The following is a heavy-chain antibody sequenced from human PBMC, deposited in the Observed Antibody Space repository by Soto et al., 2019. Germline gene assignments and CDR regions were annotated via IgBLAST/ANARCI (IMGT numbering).Heavy chain of an antibody. CDR3: AREGMYKNYYYYGMDV. J-gene: IGHJ6*02. CDR2: IKEDGSEK. CDR1: GFTFSSYG. V-gene: IGHV3-7*01. D-gene: IGHD1-1*01. Sequence: PGGFLRLSCAASGFTFSSYGVHWVRQAPGKGLEWVANIKEDGSEKHYVDSVKGRFTISRDNAKNSLYLQMNSLRAEDTAVYYCAREGMYKNYYYYGMDVWGQGTTVNVSS.